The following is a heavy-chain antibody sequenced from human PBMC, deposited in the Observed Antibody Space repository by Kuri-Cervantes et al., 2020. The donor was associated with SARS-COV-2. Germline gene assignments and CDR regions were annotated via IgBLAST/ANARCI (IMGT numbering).Heavy chain of an antibody. D-gene: IGHD2-15*01. V-gene: IGHV4-39*01. CDR2: IYYSGST. J-gene: IGHJ3*02. CDR3: ARLLRRKYCSGGSCYGWI. Sequence: ESLKISCTVSGGSISSSSYYWGWIRQPPGKGLEWIGSIYYSGSTYYNPTLKSRVTISVDTSKNQFSLKLSSVTAADTAVYYCARLLRRKYCSGGSCYGWIWGQGTMVTVSS. CDR1: GGSISSSSYY.